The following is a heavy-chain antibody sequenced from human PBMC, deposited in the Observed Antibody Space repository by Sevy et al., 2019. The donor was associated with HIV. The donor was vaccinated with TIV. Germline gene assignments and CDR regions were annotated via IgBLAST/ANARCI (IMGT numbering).Heavy chain of an antibody. D-gene: IGHD3-22*01. CDR2: MNPNSGNT. V-gene: IGHV1-8*03. J-gene: IGHJ4*02. Sequence: ASVKVSCKASGYTFTSYDINWVRQATGQGLEWMGWMNPNSGNTGYAQKFQGRVTITRNTSISPAYMELSSLRSEDTAVYYCARAVYYYDSSGYTRFFDYWGQGTLVTVSS. CDR1: GYTFTSYD. CDR3: ARAVYYYDSSGYTRFFDY.